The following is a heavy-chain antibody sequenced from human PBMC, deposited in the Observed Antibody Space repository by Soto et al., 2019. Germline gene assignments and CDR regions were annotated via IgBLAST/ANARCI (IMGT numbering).Heavy chain of an antibody. CDR1: GFTFSSYG. J-gene: IGHJ3*02. D-gene: IGHD5-18*01. CDR3: ARDSLRGYGEDDI. CDR2: IWYDGSNK. Sequence: QVQLVESGGGVVQPGRSLRLSCAASGFTFSSYGMHWVRQAPGKGLEWVAVIWYDGSNKYYADSVKGRFTISRDNSKNTLYLQMNSLIAEDTAVYYCARDSLRGYGEDDIWGQGTMVTVSS. V-gene: IGHV3-33*01.